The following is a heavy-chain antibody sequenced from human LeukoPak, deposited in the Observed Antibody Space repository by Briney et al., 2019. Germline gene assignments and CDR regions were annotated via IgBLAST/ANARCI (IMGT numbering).Heavy chain of an antibody. V-gene: IGHV3-23*01. Sequence: GGSLRLSCEGSAFIFSGHWMNWVRQAPGKGLEWVSAISGSGGSTYYADSVKGRFTISRDNSKNTLYLQMNSLRAEDTAVYYCAKDHYYGMDVWGQGTTVTVSS. CDR3: AKDHYYGMDV. CDR1: AFIFSGHW. CDR2: ISGSGGST. J-gene: IGHJ6*02.